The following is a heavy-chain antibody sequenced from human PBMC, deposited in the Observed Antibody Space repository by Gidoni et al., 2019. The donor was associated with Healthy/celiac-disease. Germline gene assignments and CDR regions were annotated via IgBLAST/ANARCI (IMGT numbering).Heavy chain of an antibody. D-gene: IGHD6-13*01. CDR2: IWYDGSNK. CDR1: SSYG. J-gene: IGHJ6*03. CDR3: ARDPTHSSSWKRGAFLEDYYYYYMDV. V-gene: IGHV3-33*01. Sequence: SSYGMHWVRQAPGKGLEWVAVIWYDGSNKYYADSVKGRFTISRDNSKNTLYLQMNSLRAEDTAVYYCARDPTHSSSWKRGAFLEDYYYYYMDVWGKGTTVTVSS.